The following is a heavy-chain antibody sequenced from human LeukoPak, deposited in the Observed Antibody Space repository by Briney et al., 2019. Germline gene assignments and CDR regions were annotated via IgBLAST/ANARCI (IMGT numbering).Heavy chain of an antibody. CDR1: GFTFSSYA. CDR3: AKETGIFGVVGAFDI. CDR2: IRYDGSNK. J-gene: IGHJ3*02. V-gene: IGHV3-30*02. Sequence: GGSLRLSCAASGFTFSSYAMHWVRQAPGKGLEWVAFIRYDGSNKYYADSVKGRFTISRDNSKNTLYLQMNSLRAEDTAVYYCAKETGIFGVVGAFDIWGQGTMVTVSS. D-gene: IGHD3-3*01.